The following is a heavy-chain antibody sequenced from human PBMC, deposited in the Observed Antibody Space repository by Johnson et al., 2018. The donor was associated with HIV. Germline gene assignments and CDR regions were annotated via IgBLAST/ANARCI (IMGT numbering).Heavy chain of an antibody. J-gene: IGHJ3*02. D-gene: IGHD3-22*01. CDR2: IYSGGST. CDR1: GFTVSSNY. Sequence: VHLVESGGGLIQPGGSLRLSCAASGFTVSSNYMSWVRQAPGKGLEWVSVIYSGGSTYYADSVKGRFTISRDNSKNTLYLQINSLRAEDTAVYYCARDRNYYDSSGYDAFVIWGQGTMVTVSS. V-gene: IGHV3-53*01. CDR3: ARDRNYYDSSGYDAFVI.